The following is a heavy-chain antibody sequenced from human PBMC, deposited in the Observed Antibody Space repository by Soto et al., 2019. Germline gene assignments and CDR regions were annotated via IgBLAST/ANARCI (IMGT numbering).Heavy chain of an antibody. V-gene: IGHV1-46*03. CDR2: INPSGGST. Sequence: ASVKVSCKASGYTFTSYYMHWVRQAPGQGLDWMGIINPSGGSTSYAQKFQGRVTMTRDTSTSTVYMELSSLISEDTAVYYCARDGLGYCSGGSCPAAFGIWGQGTMVTVSS. CDR1: GYTFTSYY. D-gene: IGHD2-15*01. CDR3: ARDGLGYCSGGSCPAAFGI. J-gene: IGHJ3*02.